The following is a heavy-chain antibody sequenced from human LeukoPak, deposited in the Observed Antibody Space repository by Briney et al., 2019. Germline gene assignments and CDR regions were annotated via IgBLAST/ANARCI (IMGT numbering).Heavy chain of an antibody. CDR2: ICVAGDT. CDR1: GFTFSSYD. Sequence: GGSLRLSCAASGFTFSSYDMHWVRQATGKGLEWVAAICVAGDTYYPGSVKGRFIITRENAKNSLYLQMNSLRVEDTAVYYCARDRHCRAVWGQGTTVVVS. CDR3: ARDRHCRAV. J-gene: IGHJ6*02. V-gene: IGHV3-13*01.